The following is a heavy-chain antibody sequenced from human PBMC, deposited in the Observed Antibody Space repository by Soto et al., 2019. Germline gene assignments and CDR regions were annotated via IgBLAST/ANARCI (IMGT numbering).Heavy chain of an antibody. D-gene: IGHD2-15*01. CDR3: ARGDCVGGTCYSLAGSFYYYMDV. J-gene: IGHJ6*03. Sequence: EVQLVESGGGLVQPGGSLRLSCAASGFTFSNYWMYWVRQAPGKGLEWVSRINSDGSVSSYADSVKGRLTISRDNVKNTLNQQMDSLRAEDTAVYYCARGDCVGGTCYSLAGSFYYYMDVWGKGTTVTVFS. CDR2: INSDGSVS. CDR1: GFTFSNYW. V-gene: IGHV3-74*02.